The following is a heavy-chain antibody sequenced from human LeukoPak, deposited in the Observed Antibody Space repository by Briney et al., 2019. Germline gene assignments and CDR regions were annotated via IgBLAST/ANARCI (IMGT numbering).Heavy chain of an antibody. Sequence: SETLSLTCTVSGDSISGADYYWSWIRQPPGKGLEWIAYVYYSGSTYYNPSLKSRLTISVDTSKNQFSLKLSSVTAADTAVYYCARGLLLGYCSGGSCYSWSDPWGQGTLVTVSS. D-gene: IGHD2-15*01. J-gene: IGHJ5*02. CDR2: VYYSGST. V-gene: IGHV4-30-4*01. CDR1: GDSISGADYY. CDR3: ARGLLLGYCSGGSCYSWSDP.